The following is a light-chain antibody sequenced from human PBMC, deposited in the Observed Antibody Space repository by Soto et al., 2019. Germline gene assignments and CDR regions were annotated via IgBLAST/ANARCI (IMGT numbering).Light chain of an antibody. V-gene: IGKV1-39*01. Sequence: DIQMTQSPSSLSASVGDRVTITCRASQSIISYLNWYQQKPGKTPNLLIYAASSLQSGVPSRFSGSGSGTDFTLTISSLQPEDFATYYCQHSYTSPPTFGGGTKVEVK. CDR3: QHSYTSPPT. CDR1: QSIISY. CDR2: AAS. J-gene: IGKJ4*01.